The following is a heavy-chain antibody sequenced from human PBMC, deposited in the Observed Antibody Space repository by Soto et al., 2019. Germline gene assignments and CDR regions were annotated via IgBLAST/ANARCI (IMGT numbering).Heavy chain of an antibody. Sequence: EVQLVESGGGLVQPGGSLKLSCAASGFTFSGAAMHWVRQASGKGLGWVGRIRSKFNSYATEYAASVKGRFTISRDDSKNTAYLQMNSLKTEDTAVYYCTRRAYSSGWHFDYWGQGTLVTVSS. D-gene: IGHD6-19*01. CDR1: GFTFSGAA. J-gene: IGHJ4*02. CDR3: TRRAYSSGWHFDY. CDR2: IRSKFNSYAT. V-gene: IGHV3-73*01.